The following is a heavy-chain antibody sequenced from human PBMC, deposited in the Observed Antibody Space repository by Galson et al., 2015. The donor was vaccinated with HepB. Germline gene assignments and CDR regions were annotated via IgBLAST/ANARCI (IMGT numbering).Heavy chain of an antibody. CDR2: IYYSGST. V-gene: IGHV4-59*08. CDR1: GGSISSYY. CDR3: ARHNYDFWSGYPSAMDV. D-gene: IGHD3-3*01. Sequence: ETLSLTCTVSGGSISSYYWSWIRQPPGKGLEWIGYIYYSGSTNYNPSLKSRVTISVDTSKNQFSLKLSSVTAADTAVYYCARHNYDFWSGYPSAMDVWGKGTTVTVSS. J-gene: IGHJ6*03.